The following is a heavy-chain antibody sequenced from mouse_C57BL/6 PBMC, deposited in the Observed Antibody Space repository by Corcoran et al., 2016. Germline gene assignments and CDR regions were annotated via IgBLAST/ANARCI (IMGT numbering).Heavy chain of an antibody. CDR2: INPNNGGT. CDR1: GYTFTDYY. D-gene: IGHD1-1*01. J-gene: IGHJ4*01. V-gene: IGHV1-26*01. CDR3: ASLLDY. Sequence: EVQLQQSGPELVKTGASVKISCKASGYTFTDYYMNWVKQSHGKSLEWIGDINPNNGGTSYNQKFKGKATLTVDKSSSTAYMELRSLTSEDSAVYYCASLLDYWGQGTSVTVSS.